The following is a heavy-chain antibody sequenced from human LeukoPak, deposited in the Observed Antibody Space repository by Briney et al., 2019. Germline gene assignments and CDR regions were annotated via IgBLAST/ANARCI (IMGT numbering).Heavy chain of an antibody. CDR3: ARDRTDGNWFDP. Sequence: GGSLRLSCAAFGFTFSSYSMNWVRQAPGKGLEWVSSISSSSSYIYYADSVKGRFTISRDNAKNSLYLQMNSLRAEDTAVYYCARDRTDGNWFDPWGQGTLVTVSS. V-gene: IGHV3-21*01. D-gene: IGHD5-24*01. J-gene: IGHJ5*02. CDR2: ISSSSSYI. CDR1: GFTFSSYS.